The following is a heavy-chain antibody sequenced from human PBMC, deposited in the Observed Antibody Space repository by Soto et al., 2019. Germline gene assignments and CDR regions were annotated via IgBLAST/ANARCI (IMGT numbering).Heavy chain of an antibody. CDR2: IYHTGDT. D-gene: IGHD2-8*01. V-gene: IGHV4-38-2*02. CDR1: SYSISSGFF. Sequence: TLSLTCVVSSYSISSGFFWAWIRQPPGKGLEWVGSIYHTGDTHYNPSLRSQVSMSVDTSKNHFSLRLTYLTAADTAVYFCARDTNSLDLWGQGILVTVSS. CDR3: ARDTNSLDL. J-gene: IGHJ5*02.